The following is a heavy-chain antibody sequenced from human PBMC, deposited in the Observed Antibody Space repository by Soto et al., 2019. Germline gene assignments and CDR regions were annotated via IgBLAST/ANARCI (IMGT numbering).Heavy chain of an antibody. V-gene: IGHV3-11*05. J-gene: IGHJ4*02. CDR2: ISSSSSYT. CDR3: ARDHHRYSGYDYVDY. CDR1: GFTFSDYY. Sequence: QVQLVESGGGLVKPGGSLRLSCVASGFTFSDYYMSWIRQAPGKGLEWVSYISSSSSYTNYADSVKGRFTISRDNAKNSLYLQMNSLRAEDTAVYYCARDHHRYSGYDYVDYWGKGTLVTVSS. D-gene: IGHD5-12*01.